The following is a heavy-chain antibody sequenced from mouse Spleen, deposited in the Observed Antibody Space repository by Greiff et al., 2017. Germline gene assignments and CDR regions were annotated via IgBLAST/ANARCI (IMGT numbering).Heavy chain of an antibody. CDR1: GFTFTDYY. Sequence: DVTLVESGGGLVQPGGSLRLSCATSGFTFTDYYMSWVRQPPGKALEWLGFIRNKANGYTTEYSASVKGRFTISRDNSQSILYLQMNTLRAEDSATYYCARDRHFDYGGQGTTLTVSS. CDR3: ARDRHFDY. J-gene: IGHJ2*01. CDR2: IRNKANGYTT. V-gene: IGHV7-3*02.